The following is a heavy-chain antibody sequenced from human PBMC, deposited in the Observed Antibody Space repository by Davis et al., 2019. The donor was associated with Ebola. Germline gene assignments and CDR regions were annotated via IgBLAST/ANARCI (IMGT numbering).Heavy chain of an antibody. Sequence: PSETLSLTCDISGVIVSSNSGAWNWIRQSPSRGLEWLGRTYYSSKWYKDYEVSVKSRISVNADIPKNQFSLQLSSVTPADTAVYYCTRGWLRSGFDYWGQGNLVIVSS. J-gene: IGHJ4*02. V-gene: IGHV6-1*01. CDR1: GVIVSSNSGA. CDR3: TRGWLRSGFDY. D-gene: IGHD5-12*01. CDR2: TYYSSKWYK.